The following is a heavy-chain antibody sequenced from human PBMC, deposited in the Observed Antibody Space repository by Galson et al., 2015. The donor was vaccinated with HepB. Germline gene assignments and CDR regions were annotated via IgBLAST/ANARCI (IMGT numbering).Heavy chain of an antibody. J-gene: IGHJ4*02. V-gene: IGHV3-23*01. CDR2: ISRAGDTS. Sequence: SLRLSCAASGFTFSNYGMSWVRQAPGKGLECVAAISRAGDTSDYAESVKGRFNVSRDSSKSTLYLQMNGLRAEDTARYYCVRGTTAPDYWAQGTLVSVSS. CDR1: GFTFSNYG. CDR3: VRGTTAPDY. D-gene: IGHD2/OR15-2a*01.